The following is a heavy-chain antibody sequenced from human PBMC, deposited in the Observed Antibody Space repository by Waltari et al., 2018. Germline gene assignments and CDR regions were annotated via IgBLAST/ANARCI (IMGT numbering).Heavy chain of an antibody. D-gene: IGHD6-13*01. CDR2: IYHSGRT. CDR1: GYSISSGYY. CDR3: ARRYSSSWYWVFDY. J-gene: IGHJ4*02. Sequence: QVQLQESGPGLVKPSETLSLTCAVSGYSISSGYYWGWIRQPPGKGLEWIGSIYHSGRTYDNPSLKIRVTISVDTSKNQFSLKLSSVTAADTAVYYCARRYSSSWYWVFDYWGQGTLVTVSS. V-gene: IGHV4-38-2*01.